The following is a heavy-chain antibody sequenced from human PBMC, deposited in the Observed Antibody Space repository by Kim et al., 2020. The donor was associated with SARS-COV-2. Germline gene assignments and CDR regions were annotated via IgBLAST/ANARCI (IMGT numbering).Heavy chain of an antibody. V-gene: IGHV3-48*02. CDR3: ARDFDWNIAY. CDR2: ISSGGDIM. D-gene: IGHD3-9*01. J-gene: IGHJ4*02. Sequence: GGSLRLSCAAFGFSFNRYSLNWVRQAPGQGPEWISYISSGGDIMKYADSVKGRFTISRDNVKNSLYLQMNSLRDEDTAVYYCARDFDWNIAYWGQGNLVTVSS. CDR1: GFSFNRYS.